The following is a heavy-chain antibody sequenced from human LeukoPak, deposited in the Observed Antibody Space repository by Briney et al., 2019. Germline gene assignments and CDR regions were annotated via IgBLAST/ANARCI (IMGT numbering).Heavy chain of an antibody. J-gene: IGHJ4*02. V-gene: IGHV3-33*06. D-gene: IGHD1-26*01. CDR1: GFTFSSYG. CDR3: AKTGGSYAFDY. CDR2: IWYDGSNK. Sequence: GGSLRLSCAASGFTFSSYGMHWVRQAPGKGLEWVAVIWYDGSNKYYADSVKGRFTISRDNSKNTLYLQMNSLRAEDTAVYYYAKTGGSYAFDYWGQGTLVTVSS.